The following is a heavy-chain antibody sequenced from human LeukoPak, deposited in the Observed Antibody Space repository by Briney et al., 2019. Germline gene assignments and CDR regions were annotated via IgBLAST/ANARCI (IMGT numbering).Heavy chain of an antibody. V-gene: IGHV3-15*01. CDR2: IKSKTDGGTT. Sequence: GGSLRLSCAASGFTFSNAWMSWVRQAPGKGLEWVGRIKSKTDGGTTDYAAPVKGRFTISRDDSKNTLYLQMNSLKTEDTAVYYCTTVEAWSSGWPHYYYYYMDVWGKGTTVTVSS. CDR3: TTVEAWSSGWPHYYYYYMDV. D-gene: IGHD6-19*01. J-gene: IGHJ6*03. CDR1: GFTFSNAW.